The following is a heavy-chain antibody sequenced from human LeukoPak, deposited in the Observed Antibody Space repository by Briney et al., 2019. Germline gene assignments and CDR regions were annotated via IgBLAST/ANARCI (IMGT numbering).Heavy chain of an antibody. V-gene: IGHV3-23*01. CDR2: ISGPAGSW. D-gene: IGHD5/OR15-5a*01. CDR1: GFTFSSYA. CDR3: AKKVGLVSAPLYYFDV. J-gene: IGHJ4*02. Sequence: GGSLRLSCAASGFTFSSYAMSWVRQAPGKGLEWVSAISGPAGSWDYADSVKGRFTISIDNSKNTLFLQMNSLRADDTAIYYCAKKVGLVSAPLYYFDVWGQGTLVTVSS.